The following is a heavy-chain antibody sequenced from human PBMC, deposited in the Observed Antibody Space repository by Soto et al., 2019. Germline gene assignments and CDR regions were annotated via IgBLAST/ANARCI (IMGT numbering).Heavy chain of an antibody. CDR2: INWNSGNI. Sequence: EVQVAESWGGSVQPGRSLRLSCEASGFSFDEYAMHWVRQVPGKGLEWVSSINWNSGNIGYADSVRGRFTISRDNAKNSLYLQMNSLRPEDTAFYYCAKGTKYCSSGVCSVFDFWGQGTLVTVSS. V-gene: IGHV3-9*01. J-gene: IGHJ4*02. D-gene: IGHD2-8*01. CDR3: AKGTKYCSSGVCSVFDF. CDR1: GFSFDEYA.